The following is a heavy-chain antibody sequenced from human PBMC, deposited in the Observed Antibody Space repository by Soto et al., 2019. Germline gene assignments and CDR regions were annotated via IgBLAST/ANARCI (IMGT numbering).Heavy chain of an antibody. D-gene: IGHD2-2*01. V-gene: IGHV3-7*01. Sequence: EVQLVESGGGLVQPGGSLRLSCAASGFTFTSHWMSWVRQAPGKRLEWVANIKTDGSEKYYLDSVKGRFTISRDNAKNSLYLQMNSLRAEDTAVYYCVRDSGYFISTNCKGDAFDIWGQGTMVTVSS. J-gene: IGHJ3*02. CDR1: GFTFTSHW. CDR3: VRDSGYFISTNCKGDAFDI. CDR2: IKTDGSEK.